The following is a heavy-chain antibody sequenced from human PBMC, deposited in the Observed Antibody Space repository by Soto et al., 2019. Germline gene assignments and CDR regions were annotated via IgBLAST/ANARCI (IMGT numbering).Heavy chain of an antibody. V-gene: IGHV3-30-3*01. Sequence: GGSLRLSCAASGFTFSSYAMHWVRQAPGKGLEWVAVISYDGSNKYYADSVKGRFTISRDNSKNTLYLQMNSLRAEDTAVYYCAREPRAMVRGVIIRDKNWFDPWGQGTLVTSPQ. CDR1: GFTFSSYA. CDR2: ISYDGSNK. D-gene: IGHD3-10*01. CDR3: AREPRAMVRGVIIRDKNWFDP. J-gene: IGHJ5*02.